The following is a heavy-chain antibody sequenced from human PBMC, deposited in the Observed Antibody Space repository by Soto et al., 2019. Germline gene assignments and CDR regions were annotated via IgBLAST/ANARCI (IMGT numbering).Heavy chain of an antibody. CDR1: GFTFSSYS. CDR2: ISSSSSYI. V-gene: IGHV3-21*01. J-gene: IGHJ3*02. Sequence: EVQLVESGGGLVKPGGSLRLSCAASGFTFSSYSMNWDRQAPGKGLEWVSSISSSSSYIYYADSVKGRFTISRDNAKNSLYLQMNSLRAEDTAVYYCARGGGSGWYGGGDAFDIWGQGTMVTVSS. CDR3: ARGGGSGWYGGGDAFDI. D-gene: IGHD6-19*01.